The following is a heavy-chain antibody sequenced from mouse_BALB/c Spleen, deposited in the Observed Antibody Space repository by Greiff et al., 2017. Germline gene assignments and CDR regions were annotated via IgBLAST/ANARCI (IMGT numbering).Heavy chain of an antibody. CDR1: GYTFTSYW. Sequence: QVQLQQSGAELVRPGASVTLSCKASGYTFTSYWMNWVKQSPEQGLEWIGRIDPYDSETHYNQKFKDKAILTVDKSSSTAYLQLSSLTSEDSAVYYCARGRAGTPFAYWGQGTLVTVSA. CDR3: ARGRAGTPFAY. J-gene: IGHJ3*01. CDR2: IDPYDSET. D-gene: IGHD4-1*01. V-gene: IGHV1-52*01.